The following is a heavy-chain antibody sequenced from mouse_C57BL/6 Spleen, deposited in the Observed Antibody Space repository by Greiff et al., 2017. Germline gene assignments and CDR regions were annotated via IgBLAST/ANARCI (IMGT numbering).Heavy chain of an antibody. CDR3: ARRLTTVVARGAMDY. Sequence: QVQLQQSGPELVKPGASVKISCKASGYAFSSSWMNWVKQRPGKGLEWIGRIYPGDGDTNYNGKFKGKATLTADKSSSTAYMQLSSLTSEDSAVYFCARRLTTVVARGAMDYWGQGTSVTVSS. J-gene: IGHJ4*01. D-gene: IGHD1-1*01. CDR2: IYPGDGDT. CDR1: GYAFSSSW. V-gene: IGHV1-82*01.